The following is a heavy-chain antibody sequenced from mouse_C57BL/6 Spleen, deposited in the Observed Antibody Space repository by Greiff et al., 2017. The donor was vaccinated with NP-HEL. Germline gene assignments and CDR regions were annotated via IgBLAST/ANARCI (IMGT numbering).Heavy chain of an antibody. V-gene: IGHV5-9-1*02. J-gene: IGHJ4*01. Sequence: EVHLVESGEGLVKPGGSLKLSCAASGFTFSSYAMSWVRQTPEKRLEWVAYISSGGDYIYYADTVKGRFTISRDNARNTLYLQMSSLKSEDTAMYYCTRDRGYDGLTENAMDYWGQGTSVTVSS. CDR2: ISSGGDYI. D-gene: IGHD2-3*01. CDR1: GFTFSSYA. CDR3: TRDRGYDGLTENAMDY.